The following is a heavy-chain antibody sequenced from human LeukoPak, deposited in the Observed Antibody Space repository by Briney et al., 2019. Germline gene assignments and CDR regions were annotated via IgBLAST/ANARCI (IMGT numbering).Heavy chain of an antibody. J-gene: IGHJ4*02. CDR1: GFTFSNAW. Sequence: GGSLRLSCAASGFTFSNAWMSWVRQAPGKALEWVGRIKSKTDGGTTDYAAPVKGRFTISRDDSKNTLYLQMNSLKTEDTAVYYCTTRSKRVVVAAVYWGQGTLVTVSS. V-gene: IGHV3-15*01. CDR3: TTRSKRVVVAAVY. D-gene: IGHD2-15*01. CDR2: IKSKTDGGTT.